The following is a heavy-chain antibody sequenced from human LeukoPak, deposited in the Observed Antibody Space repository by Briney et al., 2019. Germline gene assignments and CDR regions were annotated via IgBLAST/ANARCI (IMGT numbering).Heavy chain of an antibody. CDR3: ARHGGEQQLLYYFDY. CDR1: GFTFSSYA. Sequence: GSLRLSCAASGFTFSSYAMHWIRQPPGKGLEWIGSIYYSGSTYYNPSLKSRVTVSVDTSKNQFSLKLSSVTAADTAVYYCARHGGEQQLLYYFDYWGQGTLVTVSS. V-gene: IGHV4-39*01. CDR2: IYYSGST. D-gene: IGHD6-13*01. J-gene: IGHJ4*02.